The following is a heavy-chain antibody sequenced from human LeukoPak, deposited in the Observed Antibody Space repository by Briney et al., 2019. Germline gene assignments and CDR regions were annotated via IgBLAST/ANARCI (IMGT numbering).Heavy chain of an antibody. J-gene: IGHJ4*02. CDR1: GGTFSSYA. CDR3: ARARENYYDSSGYSDFDY. V-gene: IGHV1-69*13. Sequence: GASVKVSCKASGGTFSSYAISWVRQAPGQGLEWIGGIIPIFGTANYAQKFQGRVTITADESTSTAYMELSSLRSEDTAVYYCARARENYYDSSGYSDFDYWGQGTLVTVSS. D-gene: IGHD3-22*01. CDR2: IIPIFGTA.